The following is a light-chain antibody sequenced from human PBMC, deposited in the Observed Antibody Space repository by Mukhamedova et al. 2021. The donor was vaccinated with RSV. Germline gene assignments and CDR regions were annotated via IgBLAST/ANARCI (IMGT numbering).Light chain of an antibody. CDR3: QVWDSGSSHGA. Sequence: QWYQRRVHGQAPVVVMFYDSDRPAGIPERLSGSKSGNTATLTISGVEAGDEADYYCQVWDSGSSHGAFGGGTKLAAL. J-gene: IGLJ2*01. V-gene: IGLV3-21*04. CDR2: YDS.